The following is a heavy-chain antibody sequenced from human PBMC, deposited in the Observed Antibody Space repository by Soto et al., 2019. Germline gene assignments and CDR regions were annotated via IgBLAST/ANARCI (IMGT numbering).Heavy chain of an antibody. CDR2: IYYSGST. D-gene: IGHD3-9*01. J-gene: IGHJ4*02. CDR1: GGSITSSSHY. CDR3: ARHFPVDSFDY. V-gene: IGHV4-39*01. Sequence: PSETLSLTCTVSGGSITSSSHYWGWIRQPPGKGLEWIGSIYYSGSTYYNPSLKSRVTISVDTSKNQFSLKLSSVTAADTAVYYCARHFPVDSFDYWGQGALVTVAS.